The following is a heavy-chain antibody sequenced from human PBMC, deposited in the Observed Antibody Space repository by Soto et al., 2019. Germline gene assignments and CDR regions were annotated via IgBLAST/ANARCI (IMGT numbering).Heavy chain of an antibody. J-gene: IGHJ4*02. CDR1: GFTFGYYA. Sequence: GGSLRLSCAASGFTFGYYAMYWVRQAPGKGLAWVAVISYDGSKKYYADSVKGRFTISRDNSKNTLHLQMNSLRAEDTAVYYCARDSTEVQLWLPYFDNWGQGTLVTVSS. CDR2: ISYDGSKK. V-gene: IGHV3-30-3*01. D-gene: IGHD5-18*01. CDR3: ARDSTEVQLWLPYFDN.